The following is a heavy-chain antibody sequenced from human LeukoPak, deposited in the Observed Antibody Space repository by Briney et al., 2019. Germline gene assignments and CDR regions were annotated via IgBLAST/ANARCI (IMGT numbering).Heavy chain of an antibody. J-gene: IGHJ3*02. CDR2: IYYSGST. Sequence: SETLSLTCTVSGGSISSYYWSWIRQPPGKGLEWIGYIYYSGSTNYNPSLKGRVTISVDTSKNQFSLKLSSVTAADTAVYYCARAVVGARGAFDIWGRGTMVTVSS. D-gene: IGHD1-26*01. V-gene: IGHV4-59*01. CDR3: ARAVVGARGAFDI. CDR1: GGSISSYY.